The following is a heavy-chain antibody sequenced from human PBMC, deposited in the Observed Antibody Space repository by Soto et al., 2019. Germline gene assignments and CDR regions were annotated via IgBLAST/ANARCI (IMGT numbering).Heavy chain of an antibody. D-gene: IGHD2-2*01. CDR1: GVSFSGYY. V-gene: IGHV4-34*01. J-gene: IGHJ4*02. Sequence: SETRSLTCAVYGVSFSGYYLSWIRQPPGKGLDGRGEINHRGSTNYNPSLKSRVTISVDTSKNQFSLKLSSVTAADTAVYYCARGARIVVVPAAIYYFDYWGQGTLVTVSS. CDR2: INHRGST. CDR3: ARGARIVVVPAAIYYFDY.